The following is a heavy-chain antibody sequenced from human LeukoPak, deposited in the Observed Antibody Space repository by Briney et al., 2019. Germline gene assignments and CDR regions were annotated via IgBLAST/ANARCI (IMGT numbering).Heavy chain of an antibody. CDR2: IIPDSGGT. CDR3: STEDKYCTGANCGVF. D-gene: IGHD2-8*02. V-gene: IGHV1-2*02. J-gene: IGHJ4*02. Sequence: ASVKVSCKASGYTLTEYCIHWVRQAPGQGLEWMGFIIPDSGGTTYQQNFQGRVTMTRDTSISTFYMELSSLRPDDTAVYYCSTEDKYCTGANCGVFWGQGTLVTVSS. CDR1: GYTLTEYC.